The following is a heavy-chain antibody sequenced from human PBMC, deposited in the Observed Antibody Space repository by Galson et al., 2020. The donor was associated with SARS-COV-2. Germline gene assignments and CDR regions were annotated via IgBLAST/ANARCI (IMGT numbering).Heavy chain of an antibody. J-gene: IGHJ5*02. Sequence: SVKVSCKASGGTFSSYAISWVRQAPGQGLEWMGGIIPIFGTANYAQKFQGRVTITADESTSTAYMELSSLRSEDTAVYYCATSSPQAAFNWFDPWGQGTLVTVSS. V-gene: IGHV1-69*13. D-gene: IGHD2-15*01. CDR3: ATSSPQAAFNWFDP. CDR2: IIPIFGTA. CDR1: GGTFSSYA.